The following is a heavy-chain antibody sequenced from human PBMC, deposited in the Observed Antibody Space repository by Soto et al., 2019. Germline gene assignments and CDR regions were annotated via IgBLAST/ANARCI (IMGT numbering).Heavy chain of an antibody. CDR3: ARDIPQYYYDSSGYYLISSPSFDY. Sequence: VVSLRLSCAASRCTFSDYSMNWVRQAPGKGLEWVSYISGGGETIYYADSVRGRFTISRDNAKNSLYLQMNSLRAEDTAVYYCARDIPQYYYDSSGYYLISSPSFDYWGQGTLVTVSS. D-gene: IGHD3-22*01. V-gene: IGHV3-48*01. CDR1: RCTFSDYS. CDR2: ISGGGETI. J-gene: IGHJ4*02.